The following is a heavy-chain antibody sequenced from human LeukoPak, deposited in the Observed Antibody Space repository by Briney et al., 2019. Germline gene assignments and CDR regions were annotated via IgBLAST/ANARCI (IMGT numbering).Heavy chain of an antibody. D-gene: IGHD6-19*01. CDR1: GGTFSSYN. Sequence: ASVKVSCKASGGTFSSYNFIWVRQAPGQGLKWMGGIIPMQGTPNYAQKFQDRVTISADKSTTTVYMALSSLRYEDTAMYYCARESVAGGFEYWGQGTLVTVSS. J-gene: IGHJ4*02. V-gene: IGHV1-69*08. CDR2: IIPMQGTP. CDR3: ARESVAGGFEY.